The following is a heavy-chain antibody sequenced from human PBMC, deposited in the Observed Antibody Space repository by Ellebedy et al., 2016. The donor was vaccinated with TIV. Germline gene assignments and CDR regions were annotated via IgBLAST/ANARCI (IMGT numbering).Heavy chain of an antibody. CDR2: IIPIFGTA. D-gene: IGHD2-15*01. CDR1: GGTFSSYA. CDR3: ARVRCSGGSCYSWYFDL. Sequence: SVKVSXKASGGTFSSYAISWVRQAPGQGLEWMGGIIPIFGTANYAQKFQGRVTITADKSTSTAYMELSSLRSEDTAVYYCARVRCSGGSCYSWYFDLWGRGTLVTVSS. V-gene: IGHV1-69*06. J-gene: IGHJ2*01.